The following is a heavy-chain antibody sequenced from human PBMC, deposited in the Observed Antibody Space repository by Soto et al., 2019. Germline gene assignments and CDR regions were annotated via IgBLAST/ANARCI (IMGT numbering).Heavy chain of an antibody. CDR3: ARRAGAVDAMREDNWFDP. CDR1: GASISSYY. V-gene: IGHV4-59*01. Sequence: QVQLQESGPGLVKPSETLSLTCTVSGASISSYYWNWIRQSPGKGLEWIGHIYYNGNTKYNPFLESRLTTSVDTSKNQFSLELSSVTAADTAVYFGARRAGAVDAMREDNWFDPWGQGTLVTVSS. J-gene: IGHJ5*02. D-gene: IGHD2-8*01. CDR2: IYYNGNT.